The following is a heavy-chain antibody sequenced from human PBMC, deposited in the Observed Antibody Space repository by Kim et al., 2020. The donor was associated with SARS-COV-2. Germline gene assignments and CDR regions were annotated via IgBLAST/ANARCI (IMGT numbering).Heavy chain of an antibody. V-gene: IGHV6-1*01. J-gene: IGHJ6*02. CDR3: ARGTNNYYYGMDV. Sequence: YAVSVKSRITTNPDTSKSQFSLQLNSVTPEDTAVYYCARGTNNYYYGMDVWGQGTTVTVSS.